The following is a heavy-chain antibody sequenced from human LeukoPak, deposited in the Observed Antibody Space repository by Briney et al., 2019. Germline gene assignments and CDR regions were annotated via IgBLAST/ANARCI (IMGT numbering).Heavy chain of an antibody. Sequence: PGGSLRLSCAASGCTFSSYAMSWVRQAPGKGLEWVSAISGSGGSTYYADSVKGRFTISRDNSKNTLYLQMNSLRAEDTAVYYCAKLPHITMIVVVITHWYFDLWGRGTLVTVSS. CDR2: ISGSGGST. D-gene: IGHD3-22*01. CDR1: GCTFSSYA. V-gene: IGHV3-23*01. CDR3: AKLPHITMIVVVITHWYFDL. J-gene: IGHJ2*01.